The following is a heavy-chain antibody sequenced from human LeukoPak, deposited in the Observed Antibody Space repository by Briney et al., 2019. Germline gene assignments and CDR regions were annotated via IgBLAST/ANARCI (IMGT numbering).Heavy chain of an antibody. CDR2: IYSGGST. CDR1: GFTFSSYS. CDR3: ARKTDHQTGGDY. V-gene: IGHV3-66*01. J-gene: IGHJ4*02. Sequence: PGGSLRLSCAASGFTFSSYSMNWVRQAPGEGLEWVSLIYSGGSTSYADSVKGRFTISRDSSKNTLYLQMNSLRAEDTAVYYCARKTDHQTGGDYWGQGTLVTVSS. D-gene: IGHD1-1*01.